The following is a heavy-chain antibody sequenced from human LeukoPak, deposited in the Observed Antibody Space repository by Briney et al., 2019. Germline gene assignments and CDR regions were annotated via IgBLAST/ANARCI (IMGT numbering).Heavy chain of an antibody. CDR3: ARVMSGYDAYYYYYYMDV. CDR2: ISSSGSTI. V-gene: IGHV3-48*04. D-gene: IGHD5-12*01. CDR1: GFTFSSYS. Sequence: GGSLRLSCAASGFTFSSYSMNWVRQAPGKGLEWVSYISSSGSTIYYADSVKGRFTISRGNAKNSLYLQMNSLRAEDTAVYYCARVMSGYDAYYYYYYMDVWGKGTTVTTSS. J-gene: IGHJ6*03.